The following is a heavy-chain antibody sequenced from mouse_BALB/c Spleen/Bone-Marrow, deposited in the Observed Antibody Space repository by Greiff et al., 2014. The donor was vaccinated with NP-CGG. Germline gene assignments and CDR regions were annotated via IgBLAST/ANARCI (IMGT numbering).Heavy chain of an antibody. V-gene: IGHV1S127*01. CDR1: GYTFTSYW. CDR2: IDPSDSYT. J-gene: IGHJ3*01. Sequence: QVQLQQSGAELVKPGASVKMSCKASGYTFTSYWMHWVKQRPGQGLEWIGTIDPSDSYTSYNQKFKGKATLTVDTSSSTAYMQLSSLTSEDSAVYYCTRNDYDGLAYWGQGTLVTVSA. D-gene: IGHD2-4*01. CDR3: TRNDYDGLAY.